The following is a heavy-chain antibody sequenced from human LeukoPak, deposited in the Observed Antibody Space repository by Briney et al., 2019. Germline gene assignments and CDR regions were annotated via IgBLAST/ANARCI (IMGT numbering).Heavy chain of an antibody. V-gene: IGHV4-34*01. D-gene: IGHD6-6*01. Sequence: PSETLSLTCAVYGGSFSGYYWSWIRQPPRKGLEWIGEINHSGSTNYNPSLKSRVTISVDTSKNQFSLKLSSVTAADTAVYYCARGSAPRYYYYYYMDVWGKGTTVTVSS. CDR3: ARGSAPRYYYYYYMDV. CDR2: INHSGST. CDR1: GGSFSGYY. J-gene: IGHJ6*03.